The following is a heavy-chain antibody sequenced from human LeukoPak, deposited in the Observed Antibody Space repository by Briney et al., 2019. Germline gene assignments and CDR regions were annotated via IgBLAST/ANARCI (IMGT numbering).Heavy chain of an antibody. CDR2: IYTSGST. J-gene: IGHJ4*02. CDR1: GGSISSYY. V-gene: IGHV4-4*07. Sequence: PSETLSLTCTVSGGSISSYYWSWIRQPAGKGLEWIGRIYTSGSTNYNPSLKSRVTMSVDTSKNQFSLKLSSVTAADTAVYYCARDMYYYGSGRLYDYWGQGTLVTVSS. D-gene: IGHD3-10*01. CDR3: ARDMYYYGSGRLYDY.